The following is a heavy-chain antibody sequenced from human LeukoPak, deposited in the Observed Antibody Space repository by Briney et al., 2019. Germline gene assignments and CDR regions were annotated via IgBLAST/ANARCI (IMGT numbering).Heavy chain of an antibody. D-gene: IGHD2-15*01. Sequence: GGSLRLSCAASGFTFSSYSMTWVRQAPGKGLEWVSSFTSRSRSIYYADSVKGRFAISRDNAKNSLYLQMSSLRAEDTAVYYCARGLGYCSGGSCYYYYFDYWGQGTLVTVSS. CDR1: GFTFSSYS. CDR2: FTSRSRSI. CDR3: ARGLGYCSGGSCYYYYFDY. J-gene: IGHJ4*02. V-gene: IGHV3-21*01.